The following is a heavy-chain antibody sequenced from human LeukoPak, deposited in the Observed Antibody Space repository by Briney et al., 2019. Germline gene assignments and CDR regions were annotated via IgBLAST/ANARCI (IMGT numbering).Heavy chain of an antibody. CDR1: GYTFTHYW. V-gene: IGHV5-51*01. CDR2: VYPGDSDT. D-gene: IGHD2-15*01. CDR3: ARLGYCSGGSCFSAHSDF. J-gene: IGHJ4*02. Sequence: GESLKTSCQRSGYTFTHYWIAWVRQMPGKGLEWMGIVYPGDSDTRYSPSFQGQVTISADKSINTAYLQWSSLKASDTAMYYCARLGYCSGGSCFSAHSDFWGPGTLLTVSS.